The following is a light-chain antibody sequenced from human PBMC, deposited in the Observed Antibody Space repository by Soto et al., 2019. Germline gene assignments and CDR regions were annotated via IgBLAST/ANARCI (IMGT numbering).Light chain of an antibody. J-gene: IGKJ4*02. CDR1: QFINTF. V-gene: IGKV1-39*01. Sequence: DIQMTQSPSSLSASVGDRVTITCRASQFINTFLNWYQQKPREAPKLLIYAASSLQRGVSSRFSGSGSDTVFTLTITNLQPEDFATYYCQQSYSQPLTFGGGTKLDIK. CDR3: QQSYSQPLT. CDR2: AAS.